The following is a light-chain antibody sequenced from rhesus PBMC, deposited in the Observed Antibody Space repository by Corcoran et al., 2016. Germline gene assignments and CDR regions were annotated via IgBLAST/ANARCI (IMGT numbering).Light chain of an antibody. CDR3: QQYSSSLFT. V-gene: IGKV1-22*01. CDR1: QSISSW. J-gene: IGKJ3*01. CDR2: KAS. Sequence: DIQMTQSPSSLSASVGDTVTITCRASQSISSWLAWYQQKPGKAHKLLIYKASTLQSGVPSRFSGSGSGTDFTLTISSLQSEDFATYYFQQYSSSLFTFGPGTKLDIK.